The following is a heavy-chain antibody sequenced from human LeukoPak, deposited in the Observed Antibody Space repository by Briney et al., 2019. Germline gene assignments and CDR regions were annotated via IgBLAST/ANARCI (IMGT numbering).Heavy chain of an antibody. Sequence: ASVKVSCKASGYTFTGYYMNWVRQAPGQGLEWMGWISAYNGNTNYAQKLQGRVTMTTDTSTSTAYMDLRSLRSDDTAVYYCARGTAYEPVDYWGQGTLVTVSS. CDR3: ARGTAYEPVDY. J-gene: IGHJ4*02. CDR2: ISAYNGNT. CDR1: GYTFTGYY. D-gene: IGHD3-22*01. V-gene: IGHV1-18*04.